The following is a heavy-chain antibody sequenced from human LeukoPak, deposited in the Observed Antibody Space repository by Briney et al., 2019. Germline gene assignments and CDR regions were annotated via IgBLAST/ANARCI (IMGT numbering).Heavy chain of an antibody. CDR2: INHSGST. D-gene: IGHD6-13*01. V-gene: IGHV4-34*01. CDR3: AREFRAAAGTGHYYYYMDV. J-gene: IGHJ6*03. CDR1: GGPFSGYY. Sequence: SETLSLTCAVYGGPFSGYYWSWIRQPPGKGLEWIGEINHSGSTNYNPSLKSRVTISVDTSKNQFSLKLSSVTAADTAVYYCAREFRAAAGTGHYYYYMDVWGKGTTVTVSS.